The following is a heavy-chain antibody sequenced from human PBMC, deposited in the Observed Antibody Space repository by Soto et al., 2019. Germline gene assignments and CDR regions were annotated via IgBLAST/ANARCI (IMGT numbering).Heavy chain of an antibody. CDR2: IYSDGST. CDR1: GLTVSGNY. D-gene: IGHD7-27*01. V-gene: IGHV3-53*01. J-gene: IGHJ4*02. Sequence: EVQLVESGGGLIHPGGSLRLSCAASGLTVSGNYMGWVRQAPGKGLEWVSGIYSDGSTIYADSVKGRFTIFRDNSKNTLYLQMNSLRAEDPAVYHCARASSRWGSEAAYWGQGTLVTVSS. CDR3: ARASSRWGSEAAY.